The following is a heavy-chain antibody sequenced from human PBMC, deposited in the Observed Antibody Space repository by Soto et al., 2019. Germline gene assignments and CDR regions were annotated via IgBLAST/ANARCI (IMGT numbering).Heavy chain of an antibody. Sequence: ASVKVSCKASGFTFTSSAVQWVRQARGQRLEWIGWIVVGSGNTNYAQKFQERVTITRDMSTSTAYMELSSLRSEDTAVYYCAATPQWLVQDRRNSDYYYYYGMDVWGQGTTVTVSS. V-gene: IGHV1-58*01. CDR3: AATPQWLVQDRRNSDYYYYYGMDV. D-gene: IGHD6-19*01. CDR1: GFTFTSSA. CDR2: IVVGSGNT. J-gene: IGHJ6*02.